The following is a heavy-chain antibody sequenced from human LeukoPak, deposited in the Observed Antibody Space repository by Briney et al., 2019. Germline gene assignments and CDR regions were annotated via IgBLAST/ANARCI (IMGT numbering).Heavy chain of an antibody. J-gene: IGHJ5*02. CDR1: GGTFSSYA. CDR2: IIPIFGIA. V-gene: IGHV1-69*04. CDR3: ARDRGYCSSTSCLVGRFDP. D-gene: IGHD2-2*01. Sequence: SVKVSCTASGGTFSSYAISWVRQAPGQGLEWMGRIIPIFGIANYAQKFQGRVTITADKSTSTAYMELSSLRSEDTAVYYCARDRGYCSSTSCLVGRFDPWGQGTLVTVSS.